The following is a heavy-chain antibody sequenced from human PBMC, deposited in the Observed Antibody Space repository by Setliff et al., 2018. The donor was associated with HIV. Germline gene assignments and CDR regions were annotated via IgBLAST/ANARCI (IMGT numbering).Heavy chain of an antibody. CDR2: IDTSGGT. CDR1: GGSMSSGSYF. J-gene: IGHJ4*02. V-gene: IGHV4-61*02. D-gene: IGHD3-3*01. CDR3: TREFFY. Sequence: SETLSLTCTVSGGSMSSGSYFWSWIRQPAGKGLEWIGSIDTSGGTNYNYNPSLETRVTISVDTSKNQLSLKLSTVTAADTAVYYCTREFFYWGQGILVTVSS.